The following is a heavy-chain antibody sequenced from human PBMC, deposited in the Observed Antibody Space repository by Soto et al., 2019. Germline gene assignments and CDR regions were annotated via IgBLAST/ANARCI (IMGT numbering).Heavy chain of an antibody. J-gene: IGHJ3*02. CDR2: ITPNTDVT. CDR3: ARDLWGNWNHIDAFDI. Sequence: QVQLVQSGAEMRKPGASVKVSCKASGYTFSGYYMHWVRQAPGQGLEWMGWITPNTDVTNYAQRVQARVTMTRDTSITTAYMELSRLRSDDTAVYYCARDLWGNWNHIDAFDIWGPGTTVTVSS. D-gene: IGHD1-20*01. CDR1: GYTFSGYY. V-gene: IGHV1-2*02.